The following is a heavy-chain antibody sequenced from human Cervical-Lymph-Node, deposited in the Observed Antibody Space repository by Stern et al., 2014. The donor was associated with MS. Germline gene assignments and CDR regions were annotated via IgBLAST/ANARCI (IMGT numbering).Heavy chain of an antibody. CDR3: AHRLRYSYTYDFDY. D-gene: IGHD5-18*01. CDR1: GFSLSTNGVG. V-gene: IGHV2-5*02. CDR2: IYWDDDK. Sequence: QVTLKESGPTLVKPTQTLTLTCTFSGFSLSTNGVGVGWIRQPPGKALEWLSLIYWDDDKRYSPSLKSRLTITKDTSKNQVVLTMTNMDPVDTATYYCAHRLRYSYTYDFDYWGQGTLVTVSS. J-gene: IGHJ4*02.